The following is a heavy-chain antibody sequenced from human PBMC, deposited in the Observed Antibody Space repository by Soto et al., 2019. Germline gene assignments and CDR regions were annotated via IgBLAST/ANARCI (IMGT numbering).Heavy chain of an antibody. J-gene: IGHJ4*02. D-gene: IGHD2-21*02. CDR1: GGSISSGAYY. CDR3: ARALVVTIIKVDYFDF. Sequence: PPETLSLTGIVSGGSISSGAYYWSWIRQHPGKGLEWIGYISYSGSTYYSPSLKSRVAISLDTSKNQFSLQLNAVTAADTAVYYCARALVVTIIKVDYFDFWGQGALVTVSS. CDR2: ISYSGST. V-gene: IGHV4-31*03.